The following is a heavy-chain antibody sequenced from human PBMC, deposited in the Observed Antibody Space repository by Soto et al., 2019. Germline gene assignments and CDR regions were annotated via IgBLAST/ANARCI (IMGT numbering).Heavy chain of an antibody. CDR1: GGNPSNSA. CDR3: AGGRIVVEGSSAYYSMDV. Sequence: QVHLLLQSGAEVKKPGSSVKVACKASGGNPSNSAISWVRQAPGQGLEWMGGIIPVFGIISHAQNFQGRVTITADASTSTAYMELSSLRSEDTAVYFCAGGRIVVEGSSAYYSMDVWGQGTPVTVSS. D-gene: IGHD3-22*01. CDR2: IIPVFGII. J-gene: IGHJ6*02. V-gene: IGHV1-69*01.